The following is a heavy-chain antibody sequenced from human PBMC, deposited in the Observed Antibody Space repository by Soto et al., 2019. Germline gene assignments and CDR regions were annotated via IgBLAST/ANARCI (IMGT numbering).Heavy chain of an antibody. CDR3: ALWGFRDGNKWKNNYGMDV. J-gene: IGHJ6*02. V-gene: IGHV1-69*01. D-gene: IGHD1-1*01. CDR2: IIPIFGTA. CDR1: GGTFNSYA. Sequence: QVQLVQSGAEVKKPGSSVKVSCKASGGTFNSYAISWVRQSLGQGLEWMGGIIPIFGTANYAQNFQGRVAITADESTSAAYMQLRLLRSQDTAVYYCALWGFRDGNKWKNNYGMDVWGQGPTVTVS.